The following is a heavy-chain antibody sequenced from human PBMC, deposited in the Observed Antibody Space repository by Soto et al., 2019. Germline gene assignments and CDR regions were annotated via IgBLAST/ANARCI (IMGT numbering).Heavy chain of an antibody. CDR3: ARSDSRIFDY. J-gene: IGHJ4*02. V-gene: IGHV4-39*07. Sequence: SETLSLTCTVSGGSISSSSYYWGWIRQPPGKGLEWIGSIYYSGSTYYNPSLKSRVTMSVDTSKNQFSLKLSSVTAADTAVYYCARSDSRIFDYWGQGTLVTVSS. CDR2: IYYSGST. D-gene: IGHD3-22*01. CDR1: GGSISSSSYY.